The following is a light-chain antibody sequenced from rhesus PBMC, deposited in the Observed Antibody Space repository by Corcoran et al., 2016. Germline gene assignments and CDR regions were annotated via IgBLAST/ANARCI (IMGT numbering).Light chain of an antibody. Sequence: DIQMTQSPSSLSASVGDRVTITCRASQTISSYLAWYQQKPGKVPKFLIYAASSLESGVPSRFSGSGSGTDFTLTISTLQPEDFATYYCQQHNSHPLTFGGVTKVGIK. CDR2: AAS. J-gene: IGKJ4*01. V-gene: IGKV1-44*01. CDR3: QQHNSHPLT. CDR1: QTISSY.